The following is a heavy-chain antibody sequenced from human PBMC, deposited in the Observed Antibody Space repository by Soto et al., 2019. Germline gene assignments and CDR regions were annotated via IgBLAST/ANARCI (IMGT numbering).Heavy chain of an antibody. CDR1: GGTFSSYA. CDR2: IIPIFGTA. CDR3: ARGPRLRLRYYYGMDV. V-gene: IGHV1-69*06. J-gene: IGHJ6*02. Sequence: QVQLVQSGAEVKKPGSSVKVSCKASGGTFSSYAISWVRQAPGQGLEWMGGIIPIFGTANYAQKFQGRVTITADKSTSTAYLELSSLRSEDTAVYYCARGPRLRLRYYYGMDVWGQGTTVTVSS. D-gene: IGHD5-12*01.